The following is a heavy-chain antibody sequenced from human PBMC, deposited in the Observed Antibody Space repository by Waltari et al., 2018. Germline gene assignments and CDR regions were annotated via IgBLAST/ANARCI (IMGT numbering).Heavy chain of an antibody. J-gene: IGHJ4*02. Sequence: EVQLVESGGGLVQPGRSLRLSCTASGFNFGDYAMSWFRQAPGEGLEWVGFIKSKTYGGTAEYAASVKGRFTFSRDDSKSIAYLQLNSLKTEDTAVYYCTRDRWYSSSWYRDYWGQGTLVTVSS. D-gene: IGHD6-13*01. CDR1: GFNFGDYA. CDR3: TRDRWYSSSWYRDY. V-gene: IGHV3-49*03. CDR2: IKSKTYGGTA.